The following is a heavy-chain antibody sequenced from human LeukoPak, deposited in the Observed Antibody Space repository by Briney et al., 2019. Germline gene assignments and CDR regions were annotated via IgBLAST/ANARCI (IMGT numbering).Heavy chain of an antibody. D-gene: IGHD6-19*01. CDR3: AKDPEYSSGWYLDY. Sequence: PGGSLRLSCAASGFTFSSYAMSWVRQAPGKGLEWVSAISGSGGNTYYADSVKGRFTISRDNSKNTLYLQMNSLRAEDTAVYYCAKDPEYSSGWYLDYWGQGTLVTVSS. CDR1: GFTFSSYA. J-gene: IGHJ4*02. V-gene: IGHV3-23*01. CDR2: ISGSGGNT.